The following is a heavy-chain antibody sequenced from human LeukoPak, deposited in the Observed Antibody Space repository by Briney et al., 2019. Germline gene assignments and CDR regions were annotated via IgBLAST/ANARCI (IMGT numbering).Heavy chain of an antibody. V-gene: IGHV4-39*01. Sequence: KSSETLSLTCTVFGGSISSSGYYWGWIRQPPGKGLEWIGSIYYSGSTYYNPSLKSRVTISVDTSKNQFSLKLSSVTAADTAVYYCARRKPNRGGFDYWGQGTLVTVSS. D-gene: IGHD3-10*01. J-gene: IGHJ4*02. CDR1: GGSISSSGYY. CDR3: ARRKPNRGGFDY. CDR2: IYYSGST.